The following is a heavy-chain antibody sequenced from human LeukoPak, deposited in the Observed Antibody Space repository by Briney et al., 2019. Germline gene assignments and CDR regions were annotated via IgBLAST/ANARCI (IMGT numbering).Heavy chain of an antibody. CDR2: TYGSGST. Sequence: SETLSLTCTVSGGSISSDFWIWVRQPPGKGLEWIGYTYGSGSTNYNPSLKGRVSISVDTSKNQFSLKVNSVTAADTAVYYCASLHQVRGLTVFDYWGQGTLVTVSS. CDR3: ASLHQVRGLTVFDY. J-gene: IGHJ4*02. D-gene: IGHD3-10*01. CDR1: GGSISSDF. V-gene: IGHV4-59*01.